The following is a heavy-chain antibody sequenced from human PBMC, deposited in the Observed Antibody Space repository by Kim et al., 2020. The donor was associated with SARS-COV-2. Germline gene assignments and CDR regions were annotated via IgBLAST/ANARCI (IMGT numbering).Heavy chain of an antibody. Sequence: GGSLRLSCAASGFTFSNAWMSWVRQAPGKGLEWVGRIKSKTDGGTTDYAAPVKGRFTISRDDSKNTLYLQMNSLKTEDTAVYYCTTDHPATMVRGVIIYWGQGTLVTVSS. D-gene: IGHD3-10*01. J-gene: IGHJ4*02. V-gene: IGHV3-15*01. CDR3: TTDHPATMVRGVIIY. CDR1: GFTFSNAW. CDR2: IKSKTDGGTT.